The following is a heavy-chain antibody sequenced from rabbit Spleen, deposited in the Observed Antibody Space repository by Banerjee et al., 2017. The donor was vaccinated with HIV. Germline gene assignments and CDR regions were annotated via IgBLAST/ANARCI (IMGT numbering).Heavy chain of an antibody. V-gene: IGHV1S40*01. CDR1: GFSFSSVNW. J-gene: IGHJ4*01. Sequence: QSLEESGGDLVKPGASLTLTCTASGFSFSSVNWIYWVRQAPGKGLEWIGTIYAGTTGTTDYASWAKGRFTISKTSSTTVTLQMTSLTAADTATYFCVRDRANIGGDYGPYYFDLWGPGTLVTVS. CDR2: IYAGTTGTT. D-gene: IGHD2-1*01. CDR3: VRDRANIGGDYGPYYFDL.